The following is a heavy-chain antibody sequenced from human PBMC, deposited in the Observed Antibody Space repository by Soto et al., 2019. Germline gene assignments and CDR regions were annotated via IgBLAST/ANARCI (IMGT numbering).Heavy chain of an antibody. J-gene: IGHJ4*02. D-gene: IGHD6-13*01. CDR3: ARGGSSPTDY. CDR1: GGSISSGGYS. V-gene: IGHV4-30-2*01. CDR2: IYHSGST. Sequence: SETLSLTCAVSGGSISSGGYSWSWIRQPPGKGLEWIGYIYHSGSTYYNPSLKSRVTISVDRSKNQFSLKLSSVTAADMAVYYCARGGSSPTDYWGQGTLVTVSS.